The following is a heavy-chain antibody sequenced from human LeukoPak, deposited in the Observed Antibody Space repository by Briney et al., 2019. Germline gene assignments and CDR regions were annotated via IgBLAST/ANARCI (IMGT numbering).Heavy chain of an antibody. CDR1: GFTFSSYW. CDR3: ARKAYGLDV. V-gene: IGHV3-7*03. J-gene: IGHJ6*04. CDR2: IRQDGSEK. Sequence: GGSLRLSCAPPGFTFSSYWMSWVRQAPGKGLEWVANIRQDGSEKYYVDSVKGRFTISRDNGKNSLYLQMNSLRAEDTAVYYCARKAYGLDVWGKGTTVTVSS.